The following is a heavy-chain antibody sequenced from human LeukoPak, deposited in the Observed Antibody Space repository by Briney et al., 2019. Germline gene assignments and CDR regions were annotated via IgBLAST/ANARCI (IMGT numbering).Heavy chain of an antibody. Sequence: ASVKVSCKASGGTFSSYAISWVRQAPGQGLEWMGGIIPIFGTANYAQKFQGRITITADKSTSTAYMELSSPRSEDTAVYYCARVSGQQWLADFDYWGQGTLVTVSS. CDR1: GGTFSSYA. CDR3: ARVSGQQWLADFDY. CDR2: IIPIFGTA. D-gene: IGHD6-19*01. V-gene: IGHV1-69*06. J-gene: IGHJ4*02.